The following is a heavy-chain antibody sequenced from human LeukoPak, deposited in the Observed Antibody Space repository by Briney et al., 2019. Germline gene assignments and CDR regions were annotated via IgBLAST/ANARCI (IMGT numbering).Heavy chain of an antibody. CDR2: ICWNSGSI. D-gene: IGHD4-17*01. CDR3: AKGGATVTTQLDY. Sequence: GGSLRLSRAASGFTFDDYAVHWVRQAPGKGLEWVSGICWNSGSIGYADSVKGRFTISRDNAKNSLYLPMNSLRAEDTALYYCAKGGATVTTQLDYWGQGTLVTVSS. V-gene: IGHV3-9*01. CDR1: GFTFDDYA. J-gene: IGHJ4*02.